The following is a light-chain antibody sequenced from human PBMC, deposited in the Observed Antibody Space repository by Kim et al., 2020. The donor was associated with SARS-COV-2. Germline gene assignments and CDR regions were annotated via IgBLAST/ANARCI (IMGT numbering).Light chain of an antibody. J-gene: IGKJ1*01. CDR3: QRYNNWPLT. CDR1: QSVSSN. V-gene: IGKV3-15*01. CDR2: GAS. Sequence: EIVMTQSPATLSVSPGERATLSCRASQSVSSNLAWYQLKPGQAPRLLIYGASTRATGIPARFSGRGSGTEFTLTISSLQSEDFAVYYCQRYNNWPLTFGQGTKVDIK.